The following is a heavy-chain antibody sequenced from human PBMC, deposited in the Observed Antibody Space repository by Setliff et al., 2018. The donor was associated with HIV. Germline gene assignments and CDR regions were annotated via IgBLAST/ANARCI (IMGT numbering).Heavy chain of an antibody. CDR1: GGPRGSLTSTIYY. Sequence: SETLSLACTVAGGPRGSLTSTIYYWGWIRQPPGGGLEWIGSIYFGGTTYYSPSLKSRVTISIPTSRNQFSLILTSVTAADTAVYYCARASGAWPYYNDSMDVWGKVTTVTVSS. J-gene: IGHJ6*03. V-gene: IGHV4-39*07. D-gene: IGHD3-10*01. CDR2: IYFGGTT. CDR3: ARASGAWPYYNDSMDV.